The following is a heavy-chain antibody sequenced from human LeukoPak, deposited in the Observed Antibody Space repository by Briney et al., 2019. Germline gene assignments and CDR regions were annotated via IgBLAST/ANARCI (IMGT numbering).Heavy chain of an antibody. CDR3: ARSITMVRGVLP. CDR1: GGSFSGYY. V-gene: IGHV4-34*01. Sequence: PSETLSLTCAVYGGSFSGYYWSWLRQPPGKGLEWTGEINHSGSTNYNPSLKSRVTISVDTSKNQFSLKLSSVTAADTAVYYCARSITMVRGVLPWGQGTLVTVSS. CDR2: INHSGST. J-gene: IGHJ5*02. D-gene: IGHD3-10*01.